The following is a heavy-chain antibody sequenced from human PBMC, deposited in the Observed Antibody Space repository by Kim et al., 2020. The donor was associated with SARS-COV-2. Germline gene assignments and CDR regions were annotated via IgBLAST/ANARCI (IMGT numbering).Heavy chain of an antibody. V-gene: IGHV3-66*01. CDR2: IYRDDTT. D-gene: IGHD2-21*01. J-gene: IGHJ6*02. CDR3: ARGGGTWGYSVGSSYFYHFHGVAV. Sequence: GGSLRLSCVPSGFTVLDNYFSWVRQAPGKGLEWVSVIYRDDTTSYADSVKGRFTISRDNSKKTVSLHMNSLGAEDTAVYYCARGGGTWGYSVGSSYFYHFHGVAVWGQGTTVTVYS. CDR1: GFTVLDNY.